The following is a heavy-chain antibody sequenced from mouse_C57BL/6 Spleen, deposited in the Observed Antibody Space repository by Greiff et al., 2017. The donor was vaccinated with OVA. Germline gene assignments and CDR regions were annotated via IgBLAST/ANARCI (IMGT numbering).Heavy chain of an antibody. J-gene: IGHJ3*01. CDR3: AREGIYYDYDDAY. Sequence: EVHLVESGPGLVKPSQSLSLTCSVTGYSITSGYYWNWIRQFPGNKLEWMGYISYDGSNNYNPSLKNRISITRDTSKNQFFLKLNSVTTEDTATYYCAREGIYYDYDDAYWGQGTLVTVSA. D-gene: IGHD2-4*01. CDR2: ISYDGSN. V-gene: IGHV3-6*01. CDR1: GYSITSGYY.